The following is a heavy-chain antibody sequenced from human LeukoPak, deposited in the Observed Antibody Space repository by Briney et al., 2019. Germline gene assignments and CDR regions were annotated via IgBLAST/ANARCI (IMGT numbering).Heavy chain of an antibody. J-gene: IGHJ1*01. V-gene: IGHV4-34*01. D-gene: IGHD6-13*01. Sequence: SGTLSLTCAVYGGSFSGYYWSWIRQPPGKGLEWIGEINHSGSTNYNPSLKSRVTISVDTSKNQFSLKLSSVTAADTAVYYCARLRIAAAGNRRGYFQHWGRGTLVTVSS. CDR3: ARLRIAAAGNRRGYFQH. CDR1: GGSFSGYY. CDR2: INHSGST.